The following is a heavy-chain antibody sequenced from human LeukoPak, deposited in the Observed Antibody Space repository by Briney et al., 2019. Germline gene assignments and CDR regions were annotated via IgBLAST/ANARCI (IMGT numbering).Heavy chain of an antibody. CDR2: IYYSGST. D-gene: IGHD6-13*01. CDR3: ASGRPWYSSSWYFDY. J-gene: IGHJ4*02. V-gene: IGHV4-39*01. CDR1: GGSISSSSYY. Sequence: SETLSLTCTVSGGSISSSSYYWGWIRQPPGKGLEWIGSIYYSGSTYYNPSLKSRVTISVDTSKNQFSLKLSSVTAADTAVYYCASGRPWYSSSWYFDYWGQGTLVTVSS.